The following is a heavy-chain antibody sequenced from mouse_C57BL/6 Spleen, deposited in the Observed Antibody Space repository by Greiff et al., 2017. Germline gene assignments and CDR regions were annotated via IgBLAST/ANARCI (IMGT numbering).Heavy chain of an antibody. CDR2: IDPNSGGT. CDR3: ARSLYSNYVGFAY. V-gene: IGHV1-72*01. J-gene: IGHJ3*01. Sequence: QVQLKQPGAELVKPGASVKLSCKASGYTFTSYWMHWVKQRPGRGLEWIGRIDPNSGGTKYNEKFKSKATLTVDKPSSTAYMQLSSLTSEDSAVYYCARSLYSNYVGFAYWGQGTLVTVSA. D-gene: IGHD2-5*01. CDR1: GYTFTSYW.